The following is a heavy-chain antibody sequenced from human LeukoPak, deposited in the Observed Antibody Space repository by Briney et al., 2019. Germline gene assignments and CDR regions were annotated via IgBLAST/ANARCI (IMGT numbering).Heavy chain of an antibody. CDR2: IIPIFGTA. Sequence: SVKVSCKASGGTFSSYAISWVRQAPEQGLEWMGGIIPIFGTANYAQKFQGRVTITADESTSTAYMELSSLRSEDTAVYYCARGTAVVVVAATKWFRFDPWGQGTLVTVSS. D-gene: IGHD2-15*01. V-gene: IGHV1-69*13. CDR1: GGTFSSYA. J-gene: IGHJ5*02. CDR3: ARGTAVVVVAATKWFRFDP.